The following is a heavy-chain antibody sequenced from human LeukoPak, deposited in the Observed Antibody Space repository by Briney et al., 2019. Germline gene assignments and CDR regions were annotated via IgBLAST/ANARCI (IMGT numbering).Heavy chain of an antibody. V-gene: IGHV3-23*01. CDR2: ITGSGGNT. D-gene: IGHD2-15*01. CDR3: ARRGYCGGGTCYRNFEF. J-gene: IGHJ5*02. CDR1: GFTFSSYV. Sequence: PGGSLRLSCAASGFTFSSYVMSWVRQAPGKGLEWVSTITGSGGNTYYADSVQGRFTISRDNSKNTLHLHMNSLSAEDTALYYCARRGYCGGGTCYRNFEFRGQGELGSVSS.